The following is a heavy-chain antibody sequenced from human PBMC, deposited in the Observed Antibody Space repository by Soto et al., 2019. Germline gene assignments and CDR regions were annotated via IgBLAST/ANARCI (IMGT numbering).Heavy chain of an antibody. CDR2: ISSSSSYI. D-gene: IGHD6-19*01. CDR1: GFTFSSYS. CDR3: ARDLGAVAGSFDY. V-gene: IGHV3-21*01. J-gene: IGHJ4*02. Sequence: GGSLRLSCAASGFTFSSYSMNWVRQAPGKELEWVSSISSSSSYIYYADSVKGRFTISRDNAKNSLYLQMNSLRAEDTAVYYCARDLGAVAGSFDYWGQGTLVTVSS.